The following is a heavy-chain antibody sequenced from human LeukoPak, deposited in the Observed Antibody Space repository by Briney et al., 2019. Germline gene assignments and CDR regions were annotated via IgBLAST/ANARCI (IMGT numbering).Heavy chain of an antibody. CDR3: ARDRRAYDILTGYSRRYFDY. J-gene: IGHJ4*02. CDR2: IIPIFGTA. Sequence: SVKASCKASGGTFSSYAISWVRQAPGQGLEWMGGIIPIFGTANYAQKFQGRVTITADESTSTAYMELSSLRSEDTAVYYCARDRRAYDILTGYSRRYFDYWGQGTLVTVSS. CDR1: GGTFSSYA. D-gene: IGHD3-9*01. V-gene: IGHV1-69*13.